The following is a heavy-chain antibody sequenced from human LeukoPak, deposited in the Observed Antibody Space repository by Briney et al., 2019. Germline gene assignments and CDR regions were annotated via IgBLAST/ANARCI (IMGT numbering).Heavy chain of an antibody. J-gene: IGHJ4*02. V-gene: IGHV3-23*01. D-gene: IGHD2-21*02. Sequence: PGGSLRLSCAASGFVFSNFGMTWVRQAPGKGLEWVSTTSAGGEDKHYADSVKGRFTISRDNSKNTLYLQMNTLRAEDTALYYCAKDVGFCGGDSCSFFDYWGQGDLVTVSS. CDR1: GFVFSNFG. CDR2: TSAGGEDK. CDR3: AKDVGFCGGDSCSFFDY.